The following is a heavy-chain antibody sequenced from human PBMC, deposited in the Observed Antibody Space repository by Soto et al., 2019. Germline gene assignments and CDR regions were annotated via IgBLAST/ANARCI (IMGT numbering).Heavy chain of an antibody. CDR3: ARGDRGGSGSPASYYYSGWDV. CDR1: GFTLSSYA. Sequence: DVQLLESGGHWVQPGGSLRLSCSASGFTLSSYAMSWVRQAPGKGLEWVSSISAGGDMTYNSDSVRGRFTISRDNSNNALFLQMHNLRIEDTALYYCARGDRGGSGSPASYYYSGWDVWGQEATVIVS. D-gene: IGHD3-10*01. CDR2: ISAGGDMT. J-gene: IGHJ6*02. V-gene: IGHV3-23*01.